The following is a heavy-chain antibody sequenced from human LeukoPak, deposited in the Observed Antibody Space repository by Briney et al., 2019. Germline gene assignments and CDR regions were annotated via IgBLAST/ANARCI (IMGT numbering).Heavy chain of an antibody. CDR1: GFTFSSYA. CDR2: ISYDGSNK. D-gene: IGHD6-6*01. V-gene: IGHV3-30*14. J-gene: IGHJ4*02. CDR3: ARGRPADYFDY. Sequence: PGGSLRLSCAASGFTFSSYAMHWVRQAPGKGLEWVAVISYDGSNKYYADSVKGRFTISRDNSKNTLCLQVNSLRAEDTAVYYCARGRPADYFDYWGQGTLVTVSS.